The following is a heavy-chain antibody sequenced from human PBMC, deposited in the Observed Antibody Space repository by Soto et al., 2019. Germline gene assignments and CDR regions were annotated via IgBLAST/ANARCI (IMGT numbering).Heavy chain of an antibody. D-gene: IGHD4-4*01. Sequence: SGGSLRLSCASSGFTFSSYAMSLVRQAPGKGLEWVSVISSGGDNTYYADSVKGRFTISRDNSKNTLYLQVNSLRAEDTAVYYCAKGTYSKGFDPWGQGTLVTVS. CDR2: ISSGGDNT. J-gene: IGHJ5*02. CDR3: AKGTYSKGFDP. V-gene: IGHV3-23*01. CDR1: GFTFSSYA.